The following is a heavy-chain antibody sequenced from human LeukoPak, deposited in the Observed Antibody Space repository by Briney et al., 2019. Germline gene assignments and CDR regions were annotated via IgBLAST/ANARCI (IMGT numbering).Heavy chain of an antibody. V-gene: IGHV1-18*01. J-gene: IGHJ4*02. CDR1: GYTFTSYD. Sequence: GASVKVSCKASGYTFTSYDINWVRQAPGQGLEWMGWISAYNGNTNYAQKLQGRVTMTTDTSTSTAYMELRSLRSDDTAVYYCARYYYDSSGYYYFDYWGQGTLVTVSS. CDR2: ISAYNGNT. CDR3: ARYYYDSSGYYYFDY. D-gene: IGHD3-22*01.